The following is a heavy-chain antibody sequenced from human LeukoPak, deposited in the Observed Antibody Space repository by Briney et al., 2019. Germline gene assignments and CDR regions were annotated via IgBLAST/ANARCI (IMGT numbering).Heavy chain of an antibody. D-gene: IGHD2-15*01. V-gene: IGHV3-23*01. CDR2: ISGSGGST. Sequence: GGSLRHSCAASGFTFSSYAMSWVRQAPGKGLEWVSAISGSGGSTYYADSAKGRFTISRDNSKNTLYLQMNSLKSDDTAIYYCATDLLDYWGQGILVTVSS. CDR3: ATDLLDY. CDR1: GFTFSSYA. J-gene: IGHJ4*02.